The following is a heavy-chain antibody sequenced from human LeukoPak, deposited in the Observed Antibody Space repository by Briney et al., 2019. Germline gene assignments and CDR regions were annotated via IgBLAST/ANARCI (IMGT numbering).Heavy chain of an antibody. CDR3: ARLGGFSRYSSDFDY. D-gene: IGHD6-19*01. CDR1: GGSISSGTYY. V-gene: IGHV4-61*02. J-gene: IGHJ4*02. Sequence: SETLSLTCTVSGGSISSGTYYWSWIRQPAGKGVEWIGRIYTSGSTNYNPSLKRRVTISVDTSKNQFSLKLSSVTAADTAVYYCARLGGFSRYSSDFDYWGQGTLVTVSS. CDR2: IYTSGST.